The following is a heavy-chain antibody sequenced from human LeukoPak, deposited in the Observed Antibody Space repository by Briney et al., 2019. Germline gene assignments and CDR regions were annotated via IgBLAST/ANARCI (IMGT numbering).Heavy chain of an antibody. CDR2: IYYTGST. CDR3: ARDRPGGSSLDY. V-gene: IGHV4-39*07. J-gene: IGHJ4*02. CDR1: GGSITSSGYY. D-gene: IGHD6-13*01. Sequence: PSETLSLTCTVSGGSITSSGYYWGWVRQPPGKGLDWIASIYYTGSTYYNPSLQSRVTISVDTSKNQFSLRLSSVTAADTAVYYCARDRPGGSSLDYWGQGTLVTVSS.